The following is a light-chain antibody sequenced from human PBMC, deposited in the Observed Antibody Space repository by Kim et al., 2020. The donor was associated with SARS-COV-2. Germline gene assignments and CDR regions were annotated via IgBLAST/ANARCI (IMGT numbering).Light chain of an antibody. CDR1: SSNIGNNY. Sequence: GQQVTISCSGSSSNIGNNYVSWYQQLPGTAPKLLIYDNNKRPAGIPDRFSGSKSGTSATLGITGLQTGDEADYYCGTWDSSLSAVVFGGGTQLTVL. J-gene: IGLJ2*01. V-gene: IGLV1-51*01. CDR2: DNN. CDR3: GTWDSSLSAVV.